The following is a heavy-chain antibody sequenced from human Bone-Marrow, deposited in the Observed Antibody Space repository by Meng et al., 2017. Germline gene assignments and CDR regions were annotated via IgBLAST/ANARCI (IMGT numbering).Heavy chain of an antibody. D-gene: IGHD5-18*01. V-gene: IGHV4-39*01. CDR2: IDYSGST. CDR1: GGSISSISLY. J-gene: IGHJ4*02. CDR3: VRHKYNYGQSPFDY. Sequence: QLQLQESGPGLVKPSETLSLTCTVSGGSISSISLYWGWIRQPPGKALEWTGSIDYSGSTHYNQSLKSRVTISADTSKNQFSLKLSSVTAADTAVYYCVRHKYNYGQSPFDYWGQGTLVTVSS.